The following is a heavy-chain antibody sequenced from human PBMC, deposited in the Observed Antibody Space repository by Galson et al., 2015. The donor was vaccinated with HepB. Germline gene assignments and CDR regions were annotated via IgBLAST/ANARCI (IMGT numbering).Heavy chain of an antibody. Sequence: LRLSCAASGFTFSSYAMSWVRQAPGKGLEWVSGISGSGNKTFYAGSVKGRFTISRDNSKNTLYLQMNSLRAEDTAIYFCAKDLRYTSRPGNMDVWGQGTTVTVSS. CDR1: GFTFSSYA. J-gene: IGHJ6*02. V-gene: IGHV3-23*01. D-gene: IGHD6-13*01. CDR3: AKDLRYTSRPGNMDV. CDR2: ISGSGNKT.